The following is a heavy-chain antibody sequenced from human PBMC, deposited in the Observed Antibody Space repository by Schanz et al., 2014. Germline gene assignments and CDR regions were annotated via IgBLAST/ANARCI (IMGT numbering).Heavy chain of an antibody. CDR1: GYTFSSYG. Sequence: QVQLVQSGAEVKKPGASVKVSCKTSGYTFSSYGITWVRQAPGQGLEWMGWISPYNGNTNYAPKVQGRVTVTTDTSTSTDYTELRSLRSDDTALYYCTRGGYSYALSAFDIWGQGTMVTVSS. CDR3: TRGGYSYALSAFDI. CDR2: ISPYNGNT. D-gene: IGHD5-18*01. V-gene: IGHV1-18*01. J-gene: IGHJ3*02.